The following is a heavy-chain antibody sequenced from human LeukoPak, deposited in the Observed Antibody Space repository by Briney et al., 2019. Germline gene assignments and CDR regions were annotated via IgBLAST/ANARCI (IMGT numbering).Heavy chain of an antibody. D-gene: IGHD2-2*01. CDR3: ARRGLLVGQGYCTSTSCHRSAL. V-gene: IGHV1-69*13. J-gene: IGHJ2*01. CDR1: GGTFSSYA. Sequence: SVKVSCMASGGTFSSYAISWVRQAPGQGLEWMGGIIPIFGTANYAQKFQGRVTITPDESTSTAYMELSSLRSEDTAVYYCARRGLLVGQGYCTSTSCHRSALWGRGTLVTVYS. CDR2: IIPIFGTA.